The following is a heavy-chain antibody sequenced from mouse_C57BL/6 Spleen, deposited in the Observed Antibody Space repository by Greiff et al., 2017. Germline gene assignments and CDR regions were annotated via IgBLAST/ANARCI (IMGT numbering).Heavy chain of an antibody. J-gene: IGHJ3*01. V-gene: IGHV1-26*01. CDR3: ARGGLFTFAY. CDR1: GYTFTDYY. CDR2: INPNNGGT. Sequence: DVKLVESGPELVKPGASVKISCKASGYTFTDYYMNWVKQSHGKSLEWIGDINPNNGGTSYNQKFTGKATLTVDKSSSTAYMELRSLTSEDSAVYYCARGGLFTFAYWGQGTLVTVSA. D-gene: IGHD3-3*01.